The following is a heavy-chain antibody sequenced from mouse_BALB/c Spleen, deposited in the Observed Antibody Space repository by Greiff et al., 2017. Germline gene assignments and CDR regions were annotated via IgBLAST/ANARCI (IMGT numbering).Heavy chain of an antibody. CDR3: AREGNFHYFDY. J-gene: IGHJ2*01. D-gene: IGHD2-1*01. CDR2: IYPGGGYT. V-gene: IGHV1-63*02. CDR1: GYTFTNYW. Sequence: VQLQQSGAELVRPGTSVKISCKASGYTFTNYWLGWVKQRPGHGLEWIGDIYPGGGYTNYNEKFKGKATLTADTSSSTAYMQLSSLTSEDSAVYFCAREGNFHYFDYWGQGTTLTVSS.